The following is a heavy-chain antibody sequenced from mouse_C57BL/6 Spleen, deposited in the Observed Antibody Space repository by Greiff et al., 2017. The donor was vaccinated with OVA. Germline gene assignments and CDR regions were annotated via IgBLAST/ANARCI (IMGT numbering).Heavy chain of an antibody. CDR3: ARAYSNSYYYAMDY. Sequence: EVQLQESGPGLVKPSQSLSLTCSVTGYSITSGYYWNWIRQFPGNKLEWMGYISYDGSNNYNPSLKNRISITRDTSKNQFFLKLNSVTTEDTATYDCARAYSNSYYYAMDYWGQGTSVTVSS. D-gene: IGHD2-5*01. CDR2: ISYDGSN. CDR1: GYSITSGYY. V-gene: IGHV3-6*01. J-gene: IGHJ4*01.